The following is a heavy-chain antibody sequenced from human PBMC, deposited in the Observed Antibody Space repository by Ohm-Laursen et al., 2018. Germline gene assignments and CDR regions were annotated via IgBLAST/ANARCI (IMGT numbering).Heavy chain of an antibody. CDR3: ARDVIGLVVITHSPLDY. D-gene: IGHD3-22*01. J-gene: IGHJ4*02. Sequence: ASVKVSCKASGYTFTGYYMHWVRQAPGQGLEWMGWINPNSGGTNYAQKFQGRVTMTRDTSISTAYMELSRLRSDDTAVYYCARDVIGLVVITHSPLDYWGQGTLVTVS. CDR2: INPNSGGT. V-gene: IGHV1-2*02. CDR1: GYTFTGYY.